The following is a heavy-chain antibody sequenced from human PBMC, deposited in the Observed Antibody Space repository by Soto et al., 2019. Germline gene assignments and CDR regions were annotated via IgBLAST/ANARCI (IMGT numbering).Heavy chain of an antibody. CDR3: ARAPGFYGDFFDY. V-gene: IGHV3-48*01. CDR1: GFSFSSYG. Sequence: GGSLRLSCAASGFSFSSYGMHWVRQAPGKGLEWVAVISYISSSSSTIYYADSVKGRFTISRDNAKNSLYLQMNSLRVEDTALYYCARAPGFYGDFFDYWGQGTLVTVSS. J-gene: IGHJ4*02. CDR2: ISSSSSTI. D-gene: IGHD4-17*01.